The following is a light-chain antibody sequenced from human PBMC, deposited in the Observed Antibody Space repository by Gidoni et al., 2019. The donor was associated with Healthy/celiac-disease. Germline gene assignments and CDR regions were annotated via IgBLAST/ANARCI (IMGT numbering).Light chain of an antibody. V-gene: IGKV1-8*01. CDR3: QQYYSYPWT. CDR1: QGISSY. Sequence: ASRMTQSPSSLSASTGDRVTTTCRASQGISSYLAWYQQKPGKAPKLLIYAASTLQSGVPSRFSGSGSGTDFTLTISGLQSEDFATYYCQQYYSYPWTFGQGTKVEIK. J-gene: IGKJ1*01. CDR2: AAS.